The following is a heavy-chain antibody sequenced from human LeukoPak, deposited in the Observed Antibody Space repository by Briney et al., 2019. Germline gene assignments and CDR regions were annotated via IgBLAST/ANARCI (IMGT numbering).Heavy chain of an antibody. CDR2: INQDGSKN. CDR1: GFSFSDFW. D-gene: IGHD3-10*01. Sequence: GGSLRLSCAASGFSFSDFWMGWVRQAPGKGLEWVANINQDGSKNYYVDSVKGRFTISRDNAKKSLYLQMNSLRAEDTAVYYCTKGRGNHYWGQGTLVTVST. J-gene: IGHJ4*02. V-gene: IGHV3-7*01. CDR3: TKGRGNHY.